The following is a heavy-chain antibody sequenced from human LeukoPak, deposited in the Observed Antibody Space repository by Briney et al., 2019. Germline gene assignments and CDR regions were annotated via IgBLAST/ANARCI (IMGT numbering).Heavy chain of an antibody. CDR1: GGSISSSSYY. D-gene: IGHD3-16*01. J-gene: IGHJ5*02. CDR3: ARHVGGLNWLDP. CDR2: IYYSGST. Sequence: SETLSLTCTVSGGSISSSSYYWGWIRQPPGKGLEWIGSIYYSGSTYYNPSLKSRVTISVDTSKNQFSLKLSSVTAADTAVYYCARHVGGLNWLDPWGQGTLVTVSS. V-gene: IGHV4-39*01.